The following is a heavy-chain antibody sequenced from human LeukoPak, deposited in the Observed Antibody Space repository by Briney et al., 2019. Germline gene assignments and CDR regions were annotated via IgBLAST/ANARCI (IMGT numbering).Heavy chain of an antibody. CDR1: GYTFTVYY. V-gene: IGHV1-69*13. CDR3: ATIGIVGATRNWFDP. D-gene: IGHD1-26*01. J-gene: IGHJ5*02. CDR2: IIPIFGTA. Sequence: SVKVSCKASGYTFTVYYMHWVRQAPGQGLEWMGGIIPIFGTANYAQKFQGRVTITADESTSTAYMELSSLRSEDTAVYYCATIGIVGATRNWFDPWGQGTLVTVSS.